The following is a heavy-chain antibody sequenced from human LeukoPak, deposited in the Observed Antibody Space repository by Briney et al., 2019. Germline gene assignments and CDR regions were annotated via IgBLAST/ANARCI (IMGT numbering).Heavy chain of an antibody. CDR3: SREGRVSGYDFDC. D-gene: IGHD5-12*01. V-gene: IGHV3-74*03. CDR2: INSDGSSI. Sequence: GGSLRLSCAASGFTFSSYWMHWVRQAPGKGLVWVSRINSDGSSITYADSVKGRFTISRDNAKNTLYLQMNSLRVEDTAVYYCSREGRVSGYDFDCWGQGTLVTVSS. J-gene: IGHJ4*02. CDR1: GFTFSSYW.